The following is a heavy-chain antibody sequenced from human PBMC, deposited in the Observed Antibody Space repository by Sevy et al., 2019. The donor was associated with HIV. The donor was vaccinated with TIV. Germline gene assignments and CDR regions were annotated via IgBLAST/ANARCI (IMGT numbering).Heavy chain of an antibody. V-gene: IGHV4-31*03. CDR1: GGSISSGGYY. D-gene: IGHD2-15*01. CDR2: IYYSGST. J-gene: IGHJ4*02. Sequence: SETLSLTCTVSGGSISSGGYYWSWIRQHPGKGLEWIGYIYYSGSTYYNPSLKSRVTISVDTSKNQFSLKLSSVTAADTAVYYCARNLRAIGKGRYFHYWGQGTLVTVSS. CDR3: ARNLRAIGKGRYFHY.